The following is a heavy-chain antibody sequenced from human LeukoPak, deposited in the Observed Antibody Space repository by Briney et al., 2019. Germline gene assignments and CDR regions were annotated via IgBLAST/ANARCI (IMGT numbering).Heavy chain of an antibody. Sequence: GRSLRLSCAASGFTFDDYAMHWVRQAPGKGLEWVSGISWNSGSIGYADSMKGRFTISRDNAKNSLYLQMNSLRAEDTALYYCAKDTKRYYGSGSYSDYWGQGTLVTVSS. CDR2: ISWNSGSI. D-gene: IGHD3-10*01. J-gene: IGHJ4*02. CDR1: GFTFDDYA. V-gene: IGHV3-9*01. CDR3: AKDTKRYYGSGSYSDY.